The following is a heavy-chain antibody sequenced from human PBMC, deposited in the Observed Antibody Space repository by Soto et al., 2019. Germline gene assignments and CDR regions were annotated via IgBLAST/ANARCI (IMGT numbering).Heavy chain of an antibody. V-gene: IGHV4-61*01. CDR1: GASVTRSCYY. CDR2: IYYTGDT. D-gene: IGHD6-13*01. J-gene: IGHJ6*02. Sequence: QVQLQESGPGRVKPSETLSLICPVSGASVTRSCYYWTWLRQPPGKGLEWIGNIYYTGDTNYNPSLKHRVIMSLDMSKNQLSLKLTSVTAADAAVYYCAGDSLILNRIAAAGTGAGHGRDVWDQETTVTVSS. CDR3: AGDSLILNRIAAAGTGAGHGRDV.